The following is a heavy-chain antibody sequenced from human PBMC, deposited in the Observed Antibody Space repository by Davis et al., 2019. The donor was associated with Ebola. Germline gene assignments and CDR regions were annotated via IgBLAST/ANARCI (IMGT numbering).Heavy chain of an antibody. Sequence: ASVKVSCKASGYTFTSYAMNWVRQAPGQGLEWMGWINTNTGNPTYAQGFTGRFVFSLDTSVSTAYLQISSLKAEDTAVYYCARVVVVTANRLQYYFDYWGQGTLVTVSS. J-gene: IGHJ4*02. CDR2: INTNTGNP. V-gene: IGHV7-4-1*02. CDR3: ARVVVVTANRLQYYFDY. CDR1: GYTFTSYA. D-gene: IGHD2-21*02.